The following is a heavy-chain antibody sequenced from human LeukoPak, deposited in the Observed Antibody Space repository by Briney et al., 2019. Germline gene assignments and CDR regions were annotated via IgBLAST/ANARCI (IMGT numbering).Heavy chain of an antibody. CDR1: GFTFSSYG. CDR3: ANGSWYHRSALGY. CDR2: ISYDGSNK. J-gene: IGHJ4*02. V-gene: IGHV3-30*18. Sequence: GGSLRLSCAASGFTFSSYGMHWDRQAPGKGLEWVAVISYDGSNKYYADSVKGRFTISRDNSKNTLYLQMNSLRAEDTAVYYCANGSWYHRSALGYWGQGTLVTVSS. D-gene: IGHD6-13*01.